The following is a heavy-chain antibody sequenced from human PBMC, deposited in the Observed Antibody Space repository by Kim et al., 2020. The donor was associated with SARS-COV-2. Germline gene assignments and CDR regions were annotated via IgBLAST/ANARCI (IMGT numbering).Heavy chain of an antibody. D-gene: IGHD4-4*01. J-gene: IGHJ4*02. CDR3: ARGPNYSPFDY. V-gene: IGHV3-7*04. Sequence: TERAQFTIPRDNEKNALFLKMNSLKAEDTAVYYCARGPNYSPFDYWGQGTLVTVSS.